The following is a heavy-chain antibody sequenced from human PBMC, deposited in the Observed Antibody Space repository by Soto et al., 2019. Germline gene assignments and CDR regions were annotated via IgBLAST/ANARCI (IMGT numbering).Heavy chain of an antibody. CDR3: ARDFTDIVATIEHYGMDV. Sequence: QVQLVESGGGVVQPGRSLRLSCAASGFTFSSYGMHWVRQAPGKGLECVAVIWYDGSNKYYADSVKGRFTISRDNSKNTLYLQMNSLRAEEPAVYYCARDFTDIVATIEHYGMDVWGQGTTVTVS. CDR2: IWYDGSNK. V-gene: IGHV3-33*01. D-gene: IGHD5-12*01. J-gene: IGHJ6*02. CDR1: GFTFSSYG.